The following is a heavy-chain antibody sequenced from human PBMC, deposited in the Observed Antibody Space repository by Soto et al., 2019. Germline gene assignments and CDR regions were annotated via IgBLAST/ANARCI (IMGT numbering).Heavy chain of an antibody. Sequence: HPGGSLRLSCSASGFTFSSYAMSWVRQAPGKGLEWVSAISGSGGSTSYADSVKGRFTIARDNSKNTLYLQMNSLRAEDTAVYYCAKDGPEYESYGNYWDKGTLVTVSS. V-gene: IGHV3-23*01. CDR2: ISGSGGST. CDR3: AKDGPEYESYGNY. J-gene: IGHJ4*02. CDR1: GFTFSSYA. D-gene: IGHD2-2*01.